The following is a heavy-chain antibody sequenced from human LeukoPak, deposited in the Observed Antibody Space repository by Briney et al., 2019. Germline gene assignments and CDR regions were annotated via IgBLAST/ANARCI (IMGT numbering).Heavy chain of an antibody. Sequence: SETLSLTCAVSGVSISPYYWAWIRQPPGKGLEWIGYIHTSGSNNQYPSLKSRVAISVDKSKNHFSLRLTSVTAADTAVYYCARLSAAVHLGAFDLWGQGTMVTVSS. CDR2: IHTSGSN. CDR1: GVSISPYY. CDR3: ARLSAAVHLGAFDL. J-gene: IGHJ3*01. V-gene: IGHV4-4*09. D-gene: IGHD3-3*01.